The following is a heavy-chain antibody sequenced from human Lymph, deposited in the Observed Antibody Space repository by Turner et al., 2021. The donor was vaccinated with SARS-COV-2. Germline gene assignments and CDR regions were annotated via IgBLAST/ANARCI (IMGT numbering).Heavy chain of an antibody. CDR3: ARGGVDTAMVRYYYYGMDV. D-gene: IGHD5-18*01. V-gene: IGHV4-34*01. Sequence: QVQLQQWGAGLLKPSETLSITCAVYGGSFSGYYWSWIRQPPGKGLEWIGEINHSGSTNYNPSLKSRVTISVDTSKNQFSLKLSSVTAADTAVYYCARGGVDTAMVRYYYYGMDVWGQGTTVTVSS. CDR2: INHSGST. CDR1: GGSFSGYY. J-gene: IGHJ6*02.